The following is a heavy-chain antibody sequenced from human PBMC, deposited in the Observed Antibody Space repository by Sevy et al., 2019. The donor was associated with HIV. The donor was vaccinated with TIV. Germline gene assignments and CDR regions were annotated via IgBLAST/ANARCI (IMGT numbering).Heavy chain of an antibody. CDR1: GGSFSSGNYY. CDR3: AKVDRAYYDGSAFDF. Sequence: SETLSLTCTVSGGSFSSGNYYWSWIRQPAGKGLEWIGRIYNSGSTNYNPSLKSRVTISVDTSKNQFSLRLSSVTAADTAMYYCAKVDRAYYDGSAFDFWGQGTLVTVSS. CDR2: IYNSGST. V-gene: IGHV4-61*02. J-gene: IGHJ4*02. D-gene: IGHD3-22*01.